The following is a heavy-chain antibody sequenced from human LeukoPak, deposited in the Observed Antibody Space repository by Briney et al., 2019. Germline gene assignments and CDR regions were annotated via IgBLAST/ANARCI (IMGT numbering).Heavy chain of an antibody. D-gene: IGHD3-22*01. V-gene: IGHV1-69*04. Sequence: SVKVSCKASGGTFSSYAISWVRQAPGQGLDGMGRIIPILGIANYAQKFQGRVTITADKSTSTAYMELSSLRSEDTAVYYCARGYYDSSGYLSTDFWGQGTLVTVSS. CDR2: IIPILGIA. J-gene: IGHJ4*02. CDR3: ARGYYDSSGYLSTDF. CDR1: GGTFSSYA.